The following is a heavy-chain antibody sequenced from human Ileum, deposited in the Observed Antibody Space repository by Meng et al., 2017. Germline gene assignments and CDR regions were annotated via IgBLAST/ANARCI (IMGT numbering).Heavy chain of an antibody. J-gene: IGHJ3*02. CDR3: ARDWLLWFGEQNAFDI. CDR1: GFTCSDYY. Sequence: GESLKISCAASGFTCSDYYMSWNRQAPGKGLEWVSYISSSGSTIYYADSVKGRFTISRDNAKNSLYLQMNSLRAEDTAVYYCARDWLLWFGEQNAFDIWGQGTMVTVSS. D-gene: IGHD3-10*01. V-gene: IGHV3-11*04. CDR2: ISSSGSTI.